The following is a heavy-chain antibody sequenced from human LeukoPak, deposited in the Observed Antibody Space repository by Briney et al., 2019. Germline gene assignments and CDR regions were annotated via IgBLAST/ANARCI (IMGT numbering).Heavy chain of an antibody. CDR1: GFTFGTYA. D-gene: IGHD6-19*01. Sequence: GGSLRLSCSASGFTFGTYALHWVRQARGKGLEHVSAISTNGGSTYYADSVKGRFTISRDNSKNTLYLQMSSLRPEDTAVYYCVKIGSGWYFDYWGQGTLVTVSS. J-gene: IGHJ4*02. V-gene: IGHV3-64D*06. CDR2: ISTNGGST. CDR3: VKIGSGWYFDY.